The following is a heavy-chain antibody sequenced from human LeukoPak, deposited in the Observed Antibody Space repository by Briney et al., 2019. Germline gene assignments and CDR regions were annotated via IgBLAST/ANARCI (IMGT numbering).Heavy chain of an antibody. CDR2: ISGSGGST. V-gene: IGHV3-23*01. D-gene: IGHD3-16*02. CDR3: AKTQRTFGGVIVTHPPNHFNY. CDR1: GFTFSSYA. J-gene: IGHJ4*02. Sequence: GGSLRLSCAASGFTFSSYAMSWVRQAPGKGLEWVSAISGSGGSTYYADSVKGRFTISRDNSKNTLYLQMNSLRAEDTAVYYCAKTQRTFGGVIVTHPPNHFNYWGQGTLVTVSS.